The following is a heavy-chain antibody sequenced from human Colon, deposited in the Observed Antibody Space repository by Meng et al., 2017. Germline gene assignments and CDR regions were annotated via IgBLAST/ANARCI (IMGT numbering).Heavy chain of an antibody. J-gene: IGHJ4*02. V-gene: IGHV4-4*02. CDR1: GFTFSSYA. CDR2: TYGSVNT. CDR3: AKNGAYCLEY. D-gene: IGHD2-8*02. Sequence: VQLVGSGGGLVQPGGSLRLSCAGSGFTFSSYAMHWVRQAPGKGLEWIGQTYGSVNTAYNPSLKSRVTISVDKSKNQLSLTLSSVTAADTAVYYCAKNGAYCLEYWGQGILVTVSS.